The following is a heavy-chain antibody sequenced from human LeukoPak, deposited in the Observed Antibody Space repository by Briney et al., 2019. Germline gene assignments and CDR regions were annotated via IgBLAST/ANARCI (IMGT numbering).Heavy chain of an antibody. CDR3: AKQRNGYCSSTSCYANYFDY. V-gene: IGHV3-23*01. CDR1: GFTFSSYA. J-gene: IGHJ4*02. CDR2: ISGSGGST. Sequence: GGSLRLSCAASGFTFSSYAMSWVRQAPGKGLEWVSAISGSGGSTYYAGSVKGRFTISRDNSKNTLYLQMNSLRAEDTAVYYCAKQRNGYCSSTSCYANYFDYWGQGTLVTVSS. D-gene: IGHD2-2*03.